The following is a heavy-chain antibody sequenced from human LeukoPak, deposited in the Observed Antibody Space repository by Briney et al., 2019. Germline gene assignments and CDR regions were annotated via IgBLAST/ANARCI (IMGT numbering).Heavy chain of an antibody. CDR1: GFTFSSYA. CDR2: ISGSGGST. V-gene: IGHV3-23*01. D-gene: IGHD6-13*01. Sequence: HAGGSLRLSCAASGFTFSSYAMSWARQAPGKGLEWVSAISGSGGSTYYADSVKGRFTISRDNSKNTLYLQMNSLRAEDTAVYYCAKDPLAAAGWFDPWGQGTLVTVSS. CDR3: AKDPLAAAGWFDP. J-gene: IGHJ5*02.